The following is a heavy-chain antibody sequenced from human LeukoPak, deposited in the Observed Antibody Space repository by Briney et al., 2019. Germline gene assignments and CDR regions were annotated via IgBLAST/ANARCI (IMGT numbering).Heavy chain of an antibody. Sequence: GGSLRLSCAASGFTVSSNYMSWVRQAPGKGLEWVSVIYSGGSTYYADSVKGRFTISRDNSKNTLYLQMNSLRAEDTAVYYCAKGLYYYDSSGVDYWGQGTLVTVSS. CDR1: GFTVSSNY. CDR2: IYSGGST. CDR3: AKGLYYYDSSGVDY. J-gene: IGHJ4*02. V-gene: IGHV3-53*01. D-gene: IGHD3-22*01.